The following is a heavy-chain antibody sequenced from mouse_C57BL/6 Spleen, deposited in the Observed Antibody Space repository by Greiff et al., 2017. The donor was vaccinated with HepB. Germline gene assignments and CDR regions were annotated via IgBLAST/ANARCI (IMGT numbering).Heavy chain of an antibody. CDR1: GFTFSDYG. J-gene: IGHJ4*01. CDR2: ISSGSSTI. D-gene: IGHD1-1*01. V-gene: IGHV5-17*01. CDR3: ARRGPRYYYGSSSYYAMDY. Sequence: EVQLVESGGGLVKPGGSLKLSCAASGFTFSDYGMHWVRQAPEKGLEWVAYISSGSSTIYYADTVKGRFTISRDNAKNTLFLQMTSLRSEDTAMYYCARRGPRYYYGSSSYYAMDYWGQGTSVTVSS.